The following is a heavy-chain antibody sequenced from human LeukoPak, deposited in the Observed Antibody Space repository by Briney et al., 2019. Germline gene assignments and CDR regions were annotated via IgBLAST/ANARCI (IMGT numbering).Heavy chain of an antibody. CDR3: AKGSRYCSGGSCYYFDY. D-gene: IGHD2-15*01. J-gene: IGHJ4*02. CDR2: ISYDGSNK. Sequence: GRSLRLPCAASGFTFSSYGMHWVRQAPGKGLEWVAVISYDGSNKYYADSVKGRFTISRDNSKNTLYLQMNSLRAEDTAVYYCAKGSRYCSGGSCYYFDYWGQGTLVTVSS. CDR1: GFTFSSYG. V-gene: IGHV3-30*18.